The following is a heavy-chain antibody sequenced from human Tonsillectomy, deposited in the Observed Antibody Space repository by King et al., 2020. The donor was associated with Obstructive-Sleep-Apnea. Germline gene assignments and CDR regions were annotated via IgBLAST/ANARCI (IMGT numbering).Heavy chain of an antibody. CDR1: GYTFSGYY. J-gene: IGHJ4*02. D-gene: IGHD6-19*01. CDR3: ARENTRTTGWSNGSDGNDY. CDR2: INPNSGGT. Sequence: QLVQSGAEVKKPGASVKVSCKASGYTFSGYYMHWVRQAPGQGLEWMGWINPNSGGTNYAQKFQGRVTMTRDTSISTAYMELSRLRSDDTAIYYCARENTRTTGWSNGSDGNDYWGQGTPVIVSS. V-gene: IGHV1-2*02.